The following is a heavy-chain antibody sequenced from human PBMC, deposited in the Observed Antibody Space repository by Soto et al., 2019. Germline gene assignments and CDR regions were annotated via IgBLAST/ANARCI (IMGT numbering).Heavy chain of an antibody. CDR2: IYYSGST. J-gene: IGHJ4*02. CDR1: GGSISSYY. CDR3: ARRYGYSFDY. Sequence: QVQLQESGPGLVKPSETLSLTCTVSGGSISSYYWSWIRQPPGKGLEWIGYIYYSGSTNYNPSLKRRVTIAVDTSKNRCSLKLSSVTAADTAVYYSARRYGYSFDYWGQGTLVTVSS. V-gene: IGHV4-59*08. D-gene: IGHD1-1*01.